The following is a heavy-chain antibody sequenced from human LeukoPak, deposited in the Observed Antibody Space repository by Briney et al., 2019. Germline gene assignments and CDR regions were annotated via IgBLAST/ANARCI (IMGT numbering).Heavy chain of an antibody. D-gene: IGHD3-10*01. V-gene: IGHV1-2*02. CDR2: INPSSGGT. J-gene: IGHJ4*02. CDR3: ARMYGSGSYTVDY. CDR1: GYTFTGYY. Sequence: ASVKVSCKASGYTFTGYYMHWVRQAPGQGLEWMGWINPSSGGTNYAQKFQGRVTMTRDTSISTAYMELSRLRSDDTAVYCCARMYGSGSYTVDYWGQGTLVTVSS.